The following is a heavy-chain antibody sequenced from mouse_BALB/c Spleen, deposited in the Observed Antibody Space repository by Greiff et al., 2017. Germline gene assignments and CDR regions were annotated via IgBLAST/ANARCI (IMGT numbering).Heavy chain of an antibody. CDR3: ANRYDDY. J-gene: IGHJ2*01. V-gene: IGHV5-6-5*01. CDR2: ISSGGST. D-gene: IGHD2-14*01. CDR1: GFTFSSYA. Sequence: EVNLVESGGGLVKPGGSLKLSCAASGFTFSSYAMSWVRQTPEKRLEWVASISSGGSTYYPDSVKGRFTISRDNARNILYLQMSSLRSEDTAMYYCANRYDDYWGQGTTLTVSS.